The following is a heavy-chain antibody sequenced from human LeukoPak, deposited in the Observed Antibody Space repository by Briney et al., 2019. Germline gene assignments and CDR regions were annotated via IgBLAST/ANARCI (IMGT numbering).Heavy chain of an antibody. CDR2: TYYRSKWYN. Sequence: SQTLSLTCAISGDSVPSNSAAWNWIRQSPSSGLEWLGRTYYRSKWYNDYAVSVKSRITINPDTSKNQFSLQLNSVTPEDTAVYYCARERVGYSGYVGYFDYWGQGTLVTVSP. J-gene: IGHJ4*02. CDR3: ARERVGYSGYVGYFDY. D-gene: IGHD5-12*01. CDR1: GDSVPSNSAA. V-gene: IGHV6-1*01.